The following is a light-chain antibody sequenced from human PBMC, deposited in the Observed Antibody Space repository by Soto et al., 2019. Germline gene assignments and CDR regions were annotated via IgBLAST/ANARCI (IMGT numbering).Light chain of an antibody. CDR2: DAY. CDR1: QSFRGL. V-gene: IGKV3-11*01. CDR3: QQYNNWSYT. Sequence: EVVLTQSPVTLSLSPGERATLSCRASQSFRGLLAWYQQKPGQAPRLLIYDAYNRATGIPPRFSGSGSGTDFTLTISSLEPEDSAVYYCQQYNNWSYTFGQGTKLEIK. J-gene: IGKJ2*01.